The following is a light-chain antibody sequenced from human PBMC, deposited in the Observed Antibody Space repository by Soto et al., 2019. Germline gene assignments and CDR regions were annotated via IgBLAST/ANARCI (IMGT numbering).Light chain of an antibody. CDR1: SKDVGGYNY. CDR3: SSYTDSSPLVV. Sequence: QSALTQPASVSGSPGQSITISCTGTSKDVGGYNYVSWYQRLPGKAPKLMIYEVSNRPSGVSNRFSGSKSGNTASLTISGLQAEDEADYYCSSYTDSSPLVVFGGGTKLTVL. V-gene: IGLV2-14*01. J-gene: IGLJ2*01. CDR2: EVS.